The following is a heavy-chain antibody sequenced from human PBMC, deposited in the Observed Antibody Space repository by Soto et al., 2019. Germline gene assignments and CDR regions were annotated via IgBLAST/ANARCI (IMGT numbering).Heavy chain of an antibody. Sequence: PSETLSLTCTVSGGSISSSSYYWGWIRQPPGKGLEWIGSIYYSGSTYYNPSLKSRVTISVDTSKNQFSLKLSSVTAADTAVYYCARHVTQFHYDFWSGYTWISQVVPNNWFDPWGQGTLVTVSS. CDR3: ARHVTQFHYDFWSGYTWISQVVPNNWFDP. CDR2: IYYSGST. D-gene: IGHD3-3*01. V-gene: IGHV4-39*01. J-gene: IGHJ5*02. CDR1: GGSISSSSYY.